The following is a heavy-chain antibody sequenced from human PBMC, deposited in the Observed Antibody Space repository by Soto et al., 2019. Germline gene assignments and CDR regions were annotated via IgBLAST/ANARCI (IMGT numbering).Heavy chain of an antibody. CDR1: GFTFSDHY. J-gene: IGHJ4*02. CDR3: ARVTGATILDY. D-gene: IGHD1-26*01. CDR2: TRNKANSYTT. Sequence: EVQLVESGGGLVQPGGSLRLSCAASGFTFSDHYMDWVRQAPGKGLEWVGRTRNKANSYTTEYAASVKGRFTISRDDSKNSLYLQMNSLKTEDTAVYYCARVTGATILDYWGQGTLVTVSS. V-gene: IGHV3-72*01.